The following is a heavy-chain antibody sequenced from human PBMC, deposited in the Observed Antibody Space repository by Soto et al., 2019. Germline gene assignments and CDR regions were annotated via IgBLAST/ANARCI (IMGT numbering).Heavy chain of an antibody. D-gene: IGHD5-18*01. CDR3: ARGGYSYGYLAYLDH. Sequence: ASVKVSCKASGYSFSTHAMHWVRQAPSQRLEWMGWINAGNGNTKYSQKFQDRVTITRDTSASTGYMELSSLISEDTAVYYCARGGYSYGYLAYLDHWGQGTLVTVSS. J-gene: IGHJ4*02. V-gene: IGHV1-3*01. CDR1: GYSFSTHA. CDR2: INAGNGNT.